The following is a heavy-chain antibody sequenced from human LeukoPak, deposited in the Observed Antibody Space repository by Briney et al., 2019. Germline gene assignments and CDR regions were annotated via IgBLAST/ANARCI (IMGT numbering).Heavy chain of an antibody. CDR1: GFTFSSYA. CDR3: AKRTKSSWSTLVDY. J-gene: IGHJ4*02. Sequence: PGGSLRLSCAASGFTFSSYAMSWVRQAPGKGLEWVSAISGSGGSTYYADSVKGRFTISRDNSKNTLYLQMNSLRAEDTAVYYCAKRTKSSWSTLVDYWGQGTLVTVSS. CDR2: ISGSGGST. V-gene: IGHV3-23*01. D-gene: IGHD5/OR15-5a*01.